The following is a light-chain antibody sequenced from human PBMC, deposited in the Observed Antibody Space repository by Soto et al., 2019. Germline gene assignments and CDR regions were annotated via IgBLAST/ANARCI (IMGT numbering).Light chain of an antibody. V-gene: IGKV1-39*01. CDR1: QSISNH. CDR3: QQSYSSPPT. J-gene: IGKJ1*01. CDR2: AAS. Sequence: DIQMTQSPSSLSASVEDRVIITCRASQSISNHLNWYQQKPGKAPKVLIFAASSLQSGVPSRFSGSRSGPDFTLTISSLQPEDFATYYCQQSYSSPPTFGKGTKVDIK.